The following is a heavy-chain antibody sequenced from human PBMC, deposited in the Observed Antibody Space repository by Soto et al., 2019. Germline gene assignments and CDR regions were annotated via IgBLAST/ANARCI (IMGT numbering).Heavy chain of an antibody. D-gene: IGHD6-19*01. J-gene: IGHJ5*02. CDR1: GDSISSYF. Sequence: SETLSLTCTVSGDSISSYFWSWIRQPAGKGLEWIGRVHTSGSTTYNPSLKSRVTMSVDTSKSQFSLKLTSVTAADTAVYYCAIEKAVASTGWLDLWGQGILGSGSS. CDR3: AIEKAVASTGWLDL. CDR2: VHTSGST. V-gene: IGHV4-4*07.